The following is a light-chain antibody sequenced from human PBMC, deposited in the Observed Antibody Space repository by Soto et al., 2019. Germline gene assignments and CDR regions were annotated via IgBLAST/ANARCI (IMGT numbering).Light chain of an antibody. V-gene: IGKV3D-20*02. CDR1: QSVSNNY. Sequence: EIVLTQSPGTLSLSPGERATLSCRASQSVSNNYLAWYQQKPGQAPRLLIYGASNRATGIPDRFSGSGSGTDFTLTISSLEPEDFAIYFCQQRGNWWTFGQGTKVDIK. CDR2: GAS. CDR3: QQRGNWWT. J-gene: IGKJ1*01.